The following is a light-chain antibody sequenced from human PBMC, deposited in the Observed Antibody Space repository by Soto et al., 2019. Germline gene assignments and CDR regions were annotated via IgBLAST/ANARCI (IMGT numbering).Light chain of an antibody. V-gene: IGKV1-33*01. CDR3: QQYGFP. Sequence: DIQMTQSPSSLSASVGDRVTITCQASQDISNYLNWYQQKPGKAPKLLIYDASNLETGVPSRFSGSGSGTDFTFTISSLQPEDIATYYCQQYGFPFGPGTKVDIK. CDR2: DAS. CDR1: QDISNY. J-gene: IGKJ3*01.